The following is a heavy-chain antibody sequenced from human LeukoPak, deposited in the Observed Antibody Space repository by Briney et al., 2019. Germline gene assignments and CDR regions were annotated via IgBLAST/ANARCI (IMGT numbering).Heavy chain of an antibody. D-gene: IGHD3-3*01. V-gene: IGHV4-34*01. CDR1: GGSFSGYY. CDR2: INHTGST. J-gene: IGHJ5*02. Sequence: SETLSLTCAVYGGSFSGYYWSWIRQPPGKGLEWIGGINHTGSTNYNPSLKSRVTISVDTSKNQFSLKLSSVTAADTAVYYCARATYYDFWSGYYAVPGKPNWFDPWGQGTLVTVSS. CDR3: ARATYYDFWSGYYAVPGKPNWFDP.